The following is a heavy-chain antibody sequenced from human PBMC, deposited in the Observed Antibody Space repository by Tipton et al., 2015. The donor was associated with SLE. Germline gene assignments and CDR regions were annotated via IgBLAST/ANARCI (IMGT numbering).Heavy chain of an antibody. Sequence: TLSLTCTVSGGSISSGDYYWSWIRQPPGKGLEWIGEINHSGSTNYNPSLKSRVTISVDTSKNQFSLKLSSVTAADTAVYYCARLLWLLGDFDYWGQGTLVTVSS. CDR3: ARLLWLLGDFDY. CDR2: INHSGST. D-gene: IGHD3-22*01. V-gene: IGHV4-39*07. J-gene: IGHJ4*02. CDR1: GGSISSGDYY.